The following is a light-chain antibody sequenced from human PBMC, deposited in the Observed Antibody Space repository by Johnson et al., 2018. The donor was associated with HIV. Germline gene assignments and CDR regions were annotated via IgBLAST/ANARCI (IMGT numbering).Light chain of an antibody. CDR3: GTWESSLSGTDV. Sequence: HSVLTQPPSVSAAPGQKVTISCSGSSSNIGNNYVSWYQQFPGTAPKLLIYDNNKRPSGIPDRFSGSKSGTSATLGITGLQTGDEAEYYCGTWESSLSGTDVFGTGTKVTVL. CDR1: SSNIGNNY. CDR2: DNN. V-gene: IGLV1-51*01. J-gene: IGLJ1*01.